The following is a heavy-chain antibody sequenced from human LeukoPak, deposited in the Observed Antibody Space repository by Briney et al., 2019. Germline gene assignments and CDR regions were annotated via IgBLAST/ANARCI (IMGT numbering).Heavy chain of an antibody. CDR2: IYSGGST. V-gene: IGHV3-53*01. D-gene: IGHD1-20*01. CDR1: GFTVSSNY. Sequence: QSGGSLRLSCAASGFTVSSNYMSWVRQAPGKGLEWVSVIYSGGSTYYADSVKGRFSISRDNSKNTLYLQMNSLRAEDTAVYYCASYNWKSWGYPGYFDYWGQGTLVTVSS. J-gene: IGHJ4*02. CDR3: ASYNWKSWGYPGYFDY.